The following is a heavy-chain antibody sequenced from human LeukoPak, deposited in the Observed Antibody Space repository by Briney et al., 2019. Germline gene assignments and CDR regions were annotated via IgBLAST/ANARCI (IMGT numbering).Heavy chain of an antibody. CDR1: GYKFNAYW. Sequence: GESLKISCKGSGYKFNAYWIAWVRQMPGKGLEWMGIIYPDDSDTRYSPSFQGQVTISADKSVSIAYLQWSSLKASDTAMYYCARHHDYGDYGCFDYWGQGTLVTVSS. J-gene: IGHJ4*02. V-gene: IGHV5-51*01. D-gene: IGHD4-17*01. CDR2: IYPDDSDT. CDR3: ARHHDYGDYGCFDY.